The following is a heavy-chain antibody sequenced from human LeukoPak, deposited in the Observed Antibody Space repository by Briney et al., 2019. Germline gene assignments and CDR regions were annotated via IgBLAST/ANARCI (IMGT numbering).Heavy chain of an antibody. D-gene: IGHD3-10*01. CDR1: GFTFSRYG. CDR3: AREPYYASGSYFPI. CDR2: IWYDGSNR. J-gene: IGHJ3*02. V-gene: IGHV3-33*01. Sequence: TGGSLRLSCAASGFTFSRYGMHWVRQAPGKGLEWVAVIWYDGSNRDYTDSVKGRFTISRDNSENTLYLQMNSLRAEDTAVYYCAREPYYASGSYFPIWGQGTMVTVSS.